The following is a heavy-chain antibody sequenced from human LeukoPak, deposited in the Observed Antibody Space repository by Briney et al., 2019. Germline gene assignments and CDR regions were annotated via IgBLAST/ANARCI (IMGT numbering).Heavy chain of an antibody. CDR1: GFTFSSYA. J-gene: IGHJ4*02. V-gene: IGHV3-30-3*01. D-gene: IGHD1-26*01. Sequence: GGSLRLSCAASGFTFSSYAMHWVRQAPGKGLEWVAVISYDGSNKYYADSVKGRFTISRDNSKNTLYLQMNSLRDEDTAVYYCAPHRDGSYPFDYWGQGTLVTVSS. CDR3: APHRDGSYPFDY. CDR2: ISYDGSNK.